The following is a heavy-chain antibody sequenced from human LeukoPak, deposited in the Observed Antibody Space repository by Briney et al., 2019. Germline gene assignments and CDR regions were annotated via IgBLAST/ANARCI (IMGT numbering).Heavy chain of an antibody. CDR2: ISYDGSNK. Sequence: GGSLRLSCAASGFTFSSYAMHWVRQAPGKGLEWVAVISYDGSNKYYADSVKGRFTISRGNSKNTLYLQMNSLRAEDTAVYYCAKQLGYCSDGSCYFPYWGQGTLVTVSS. CDR1: GFTFSSYA. CDR3: AKQLGYCSDGSCYFPY. J-gene: IGHJ4*02. V-gene: IGHV3-30*04. D-gene: IGHD2-15*01.